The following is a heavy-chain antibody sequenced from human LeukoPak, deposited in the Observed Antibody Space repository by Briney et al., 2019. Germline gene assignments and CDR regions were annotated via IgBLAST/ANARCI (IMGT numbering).Heavy chain of an antibody. CDR1: GGSISTYY. D-gene: IGHD3-22*01. J-gene: IGHJ4*02. CDR2: INYGGST. CDR3: ARGQSDYYDSSGYYYDY. V-gene: IGHV4-59*12. Sequence: PSETLSLTCTFSGGSISTYYWSWIRQPPGKGLEWIGYINYGGSTNYNPSLKSRVTISVDTSKNQFSLKLSSVTAADTAVYYCARGQSDYYDSSGYYYDYWGQGTLVTVSS.